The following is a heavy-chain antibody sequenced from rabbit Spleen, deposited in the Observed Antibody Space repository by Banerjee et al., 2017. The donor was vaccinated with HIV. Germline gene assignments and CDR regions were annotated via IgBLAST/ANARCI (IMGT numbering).Heavy chain of an antibody. Sequence: QSLAESGGGLVKPEGSLTLTCKASGVSLNDKEVMCWVRQAPGKGLEWIACINIVTGKSVYASWAKGRFIMSRTSSTTVTLQMTSLTAADTATYFCARDTGSSFSSYGMDLWGPGTLVTVS. CDR3: ARDTGSSFSSYGMDL. D-gene: IGHD8-1*01. CDR2: INIVTGKS. V-gene: IGHV1S40*01. CDR1: GVSLNDKEV. J-gene: IGHJ6*01.